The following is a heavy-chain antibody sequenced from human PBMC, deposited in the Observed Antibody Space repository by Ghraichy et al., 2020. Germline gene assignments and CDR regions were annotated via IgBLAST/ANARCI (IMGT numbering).Heavy chain of an antibody. CDR2: IKGDGSEK. J-gene: IGHJ4*02. Sequence: GGSLRLSCAASGFPFSTFWMNWVRLSPGRGPEWVAQIKGDGSEKYYVDSVRGRFTISRDNTKNSLYLQMNSLRVEDTALYYCVRDDGQWSLDYWGQGTLVTVSS. CDR3: VRDDGQWSLDY. D-gene: IGHD2-15*01. V-gene: IGHV3-7*04. CDR1: GFPFSTFW.